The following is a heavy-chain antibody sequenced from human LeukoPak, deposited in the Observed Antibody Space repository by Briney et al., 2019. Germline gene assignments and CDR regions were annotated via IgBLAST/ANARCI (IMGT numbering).Heavy chain of an antibody. CDR1: GFTFSSYW. Sequence: GGSLRLSCAASGFTFSSYWMSWVRQAPGKGLEWVANIKRDGSEKYYVDSVKGRFTISRDNAKNSLYLQMNSLRAEDTAVYYCARVPQYYYDSSGTWYYFDYWGQGTLVTVSS. CDR2: IKRDGSEK. J-gene: IGHJ4*02. CDR3: ARVPQYYYDSSGTWYYFDY. D-gene: IGHD3-22*01. V-gene: IGHV3-7*01.